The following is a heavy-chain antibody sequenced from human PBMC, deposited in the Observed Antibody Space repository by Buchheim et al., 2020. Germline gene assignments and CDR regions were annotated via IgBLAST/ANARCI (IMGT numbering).Heavy chain of an antibody. J-gene: IGHJ6*02. D-gene: IGHD2-15*01. CDR1: GGTFSSYT. V-gene: IGHV1-69*02. CDR2: IIPILGIA. CDR3: ARGTRRSWVTRDYYYGMDV. Sequence: QVQLVQSGAEVKKPGSSVKVSCKASGGTFSSYTISWVRQAPGQGLEWMGRIIPILGIANYAQKFQGRVTITADKSTSTAYMELSSLRSEDTAVYYCARGTRRSWVTRDYYYGMDVWGQGTT.